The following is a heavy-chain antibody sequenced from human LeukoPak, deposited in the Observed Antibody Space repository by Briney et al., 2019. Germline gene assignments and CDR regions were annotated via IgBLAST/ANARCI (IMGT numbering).Heavy chain of an antibody. CDR1: GYTFTSYD. CDR3: ARAPTGYSYGPYYYYCYGMDV. D-gene: IGHD5-18*01. Sequence: ASVKVSCKASGYTFTSYDINWVRQATGQGLEWMGWMNPNSGNTGYAQKFQGRVTMTRNTSISTAYMELSSLRSEDTAVYYCARAPTGYSYGPYYYYCYGMDVWGQGTTVTVSS. CDR2: MNPNSGNT. J-gene: IGHJ6*02. V-gene: IGHV1-8*01.